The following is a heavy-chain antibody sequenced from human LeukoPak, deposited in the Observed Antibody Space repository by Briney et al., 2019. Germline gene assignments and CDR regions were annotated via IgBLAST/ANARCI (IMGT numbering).Heavy chain of an antibody. CDR1: GGSISSGGHF. J-gene: IGHJ4*02. CDR3: ARYYGDYDFDY. CDR2: IYYSGST. V-gene: IGHV4-31*03. D-gene: IGHD4-17*01. Sequence: SETLSLTCTVSGGSISSGGHFWSWIRQHPGKGLEWIGYIYYSGSTYYNPSLKSRVTISVDTSKNQFSLRLNSVTAADTAVYYCARYYGDYDFDYWGQGTLVTVSS.